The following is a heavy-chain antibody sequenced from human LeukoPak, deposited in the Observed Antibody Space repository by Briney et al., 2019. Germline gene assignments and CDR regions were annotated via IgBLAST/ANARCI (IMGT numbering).Heavy chain of an antibody. D-gene: IGHD4/OR15-4a*01. CDR2: IHYSGNT. V-gene: IGHV4-59*01. CDR1: GGSISSYY. Sequence: SETLSLTCTVSGGSISSYYWSWIRQPPGKGLEWIGYIHYSGNTKYNPSLKSRVTISVDTSKNHFSLKLNSVTAADTAVYYCAGPYGAMGYWGQGTLVTVSS. CDR3: AGPYGAMGY. J-gene: IGHJ4*02.